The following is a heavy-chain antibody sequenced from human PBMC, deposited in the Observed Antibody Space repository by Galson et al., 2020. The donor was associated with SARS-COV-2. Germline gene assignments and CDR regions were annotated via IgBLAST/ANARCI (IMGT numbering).Heavy chain of an antibody. CDR1: GFTFSSYG. CDR2: IWYDGSNK. J-gene: IGHJ4*02. Sequence: GGSLRLSCAASGFTFSSYGMHWVRQAPGKGLEWVAVIWYDGSNKYYADSVKGRFTISRDNSKNTLYLQMNSLRAEDTAVYYCASQYAPRGGFDYWGQGTLVTVSS. CDR3: ASQYAPRGGFDY. D-gene: IGHD2-2*01. V-gene: IGHV3-33*01.